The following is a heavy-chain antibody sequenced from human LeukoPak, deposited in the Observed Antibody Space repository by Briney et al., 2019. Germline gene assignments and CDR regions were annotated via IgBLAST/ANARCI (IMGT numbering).Heavy chain of an antibody. D-gene: IGHD3-3*01. Sequence: SETLSLTCTVSGGSISSYYWSWIRQPAGKGLEWIGRIYASGSTDYNPSLKSRVTMSVDTSKNQFSLKLNSVTAADTAVYYCAREPIRSITIPIWGQGTMVTVSS. J-gene: IGHJ3*02. V-gene: IGHV4-4*07. CDR3: AREPIRSITIPI. CDR2: IYASGST. CDR1: GGSISSYY.